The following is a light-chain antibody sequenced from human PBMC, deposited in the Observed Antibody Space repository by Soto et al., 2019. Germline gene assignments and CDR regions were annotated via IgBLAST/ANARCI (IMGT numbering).Light chain of an antibody. V-gene: IGKV1-5*01. CDR2: DVS. CDR3: QQYNSLSWT. J-gene: IGKJ1*01. Sequence: DIQMTQSPSTLSASVGDRVTITCRASQIISVFLAWYQQKPGRAPKLLIYDVSGLETGVPSRFSGSGSGTEFTLTISSLQPDDFATYYCQQYNSLSWTFGQGTKVEIK. CDR1: QIISVF.